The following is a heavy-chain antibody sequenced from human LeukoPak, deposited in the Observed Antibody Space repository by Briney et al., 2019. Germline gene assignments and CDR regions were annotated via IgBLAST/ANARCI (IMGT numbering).Heavy chain of an antibody. CDR1: GYTLTELS. V-gene: IGHV1-24*01. Sequence: ASVKVSCKVSGYTLTELSMHWVRQAPGKGLEWMGGFDPEDGETIYAQKFQGRVTMTEDTSTDTAYMELSSLRSEDTAVYYCARDKSARYCSSTSCYLIDYWGQGTLVTVSS. CDR3: ARDKSARYCSSTSCYLIDY. J-gene: IGHJ4*02. CDR2: FDPEDGET. D-gene: IGHD2-2*01.